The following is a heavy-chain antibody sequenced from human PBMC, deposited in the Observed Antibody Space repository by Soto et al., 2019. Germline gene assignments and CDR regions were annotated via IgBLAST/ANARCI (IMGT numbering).Heavy chain of an antibody. D-gene: IGHD4-17*01. V-gene: IGHV4-31*03. CDR3: AREATGTTSTFDY. J-gene: IGHJ4*02. Sequence: QVQLLESGPGLVKPSQTLPLTCTVSGGSISSGAYYWSWIRQLPGKGLEWIGYIYSSGSTYYNPSLTSRLTISIHTSKNQFSLELSSVPAADTAVYYCAREATGTTSTFDYWGQGTLVTVSS. CDR2: IYSSGST. CDR1: GGSISSGAYY.